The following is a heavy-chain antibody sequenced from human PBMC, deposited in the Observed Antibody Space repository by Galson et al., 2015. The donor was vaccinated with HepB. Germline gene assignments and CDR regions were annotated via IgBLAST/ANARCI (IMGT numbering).Heavy chain of an antibody. Sequence: SVKVSCKASGYSFISYAIHWVRQAPGQRLEWMGWINGGYGNTQFSQKFQGRVTFTRDTSASTAYMELSSLRSEDTAVYYCARAGDYYDSRGFISDAFEVWGQGTMVTVSS. V-gene: IGHV1-3*01. J-gene: IGHJ3*01. CDR2: INGGYGNT. CDR1: GYSFISYA. CDR3: ARAGDYYDSRGFISDAFEV. D-gene: IGHD3-22*01.